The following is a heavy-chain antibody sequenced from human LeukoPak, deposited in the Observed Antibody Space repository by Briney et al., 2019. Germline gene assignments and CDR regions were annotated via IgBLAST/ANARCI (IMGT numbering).Heavy chain of an antibody. J-gene: IGHJ4*02. CDR1: GFTFRRHS. CDR3: ARETSGSYSFDY. Sequence: GGSLRLSCAASGFTFRRHSMSWVRQAPGKGLEYVSSISRSGRSIDYADSVKGRFTISRDNSKNSLYLHMNSLKADDTAVYYCARETSGSYSFDYWGQGTLVTVSS. D-gene: IGHD1-26*01. V-gene: IGHV3-21*04. CDR2: ISRSGRSI.